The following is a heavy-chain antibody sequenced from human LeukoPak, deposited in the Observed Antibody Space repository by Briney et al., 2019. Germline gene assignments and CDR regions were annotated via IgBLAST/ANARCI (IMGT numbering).Heavy chain of an antibody. V-gene: IGHV1-18*04. Sequence: ASVKVSCKTSGYTVIDYYTHWLRQAPGQGLEWMGWISAYNGNTNYAQKLQGRVTMTTDTSTSTAYMELRSLRSEDTAVYYCASPVKHFDSWSGYPPFDYWGQGTLITVSS. CDR3: ASPVKHFDSWSGYPPFDY. CDR1: GYTVIDYY. CDR2: ISAYNGNT. D-gene: IGHD3-3*01. J-gene: IGHJ4*02.